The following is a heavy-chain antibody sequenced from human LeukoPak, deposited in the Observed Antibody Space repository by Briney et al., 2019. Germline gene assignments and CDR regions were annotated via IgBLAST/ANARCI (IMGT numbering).Heavy chain of an antibody. V-gene: IGHV1-69*04. CDR3: ARIFLSVVAPKRWFDP. J-gene: IGHJ5*02. D-gene: IGHD4-23*01. Sequence: SVKVSCKASGGTFSRYAISGVRQAPGQGLEWTGTIIPILGIANYAQKFQGRVTITADKSTSTAYMELRSLRSDDTAVYYCARIFLSVVAPKRWFDPWGQGTLVTVSS. CDR1: GGTFSRYA. CDR2: IIPILGIA.